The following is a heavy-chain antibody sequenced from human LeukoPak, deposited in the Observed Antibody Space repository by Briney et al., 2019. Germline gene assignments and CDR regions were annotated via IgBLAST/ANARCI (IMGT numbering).Heavy chain of an antibody. V-gene: IGHV3-23*01. CDR1: GFTFSSFG. Sequence: PGGSLRLSCAASGFTFSSFGMSWVRQSPETGLEWVSVSGGSGGATHYAESVKGRFTISGDNSKNTLYLEMSRVRADDTAVYYCAKGKDFNGYYVDSWGQGTLVTVSS. D-gene: IGHD3-10*01. J-gene: IGHJ4*02. CDR3: AKGKDFNGYYVDS. CDR2: SGGSGGAT.